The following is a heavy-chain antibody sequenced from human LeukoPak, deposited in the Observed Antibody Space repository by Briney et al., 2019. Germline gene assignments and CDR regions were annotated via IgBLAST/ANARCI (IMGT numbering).Heavy chain of an antibody. J-gene: IGHJ4*02. D-gene: IGHD3-3*01. CDR1: GFTFSSYW. CDR2: INSDGSST. CDR3: ARAKSYPLLRFLELLIDY. V-gene: IGHV3-74*01. Sequence: PGGSLRLSCAASGFTFSSYWMHWVRQAPGKGLVWVSRINSDGSSTSYADSVKGRFTISRDNAKNTLYLQMNSLRAEDTAVYYCARAKSYPLLRFLELLIDYWGQGTLVTVSS.